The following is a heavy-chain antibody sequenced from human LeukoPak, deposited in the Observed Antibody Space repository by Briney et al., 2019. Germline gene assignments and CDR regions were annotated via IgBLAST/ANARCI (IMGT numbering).Heavy chain of an antibody. CDR3: ARDLGFGEMVTNRGAFDI. CDR1: GYTFTDYY. CDR2: INPNSGHT. V-gene: IGHV1-2*02. D-gene: IGHD5-24*01. J-gene: IGHJ3*02. Sequence: APVKVSCKASGYTFTDYYMHWVRQAPGQGLEWMGWINPNSGHTNYAQKFQGRVAMTRDTSISTAYMELSRLRSDDTAVYYCARDLGFGEMVTNRGAFDIRGQGAMVTVSS.